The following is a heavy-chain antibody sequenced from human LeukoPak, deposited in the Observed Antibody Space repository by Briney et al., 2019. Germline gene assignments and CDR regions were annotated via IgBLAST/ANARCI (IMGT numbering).Heavy chain of an antibody. CDR1: GFTFSSYA. D-gene: IGHD2-2*01. CDR2: ISSNGGST. V-gene: IGHV3-64D*06. CDR3: VKVSSRKVVVPAAIGYYYGMDV. Sequence: GGSLRLSCSASGFTFSSYAMHRVRQAPGKGLEYVSAISSNGGSTYYADSVKGRFTISRDNSKNTLYLQMSSLRAEDTAVYYCVKVSSRKVVVPAAIGYYYGMDVWGKGTTVTVSS. J-gene: IGHJ6*04.